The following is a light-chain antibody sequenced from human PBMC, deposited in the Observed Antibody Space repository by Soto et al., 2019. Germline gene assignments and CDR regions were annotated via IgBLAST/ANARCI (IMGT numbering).Light chain of an antibody. Sequence: DIQMTQSPSSLSASVGDRVTITCRASQTISRYLIWYQHKQGKAPKLLIYAASNLQSGVPSRFSGSGSGTDFTLTISSLQPEDFATYFCQQTYRTPDTFGQGTKLEIK. CDR2: AAS. J-gene: IGKJ2*01. CDR3: QQTYRTPDT. V-gene: IGKV1-39*01. CDR1: QTISRY.